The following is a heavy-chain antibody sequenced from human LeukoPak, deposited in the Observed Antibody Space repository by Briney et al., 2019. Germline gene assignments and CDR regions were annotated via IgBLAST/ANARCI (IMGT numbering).Heavy chain of an antibody. CDR2: IRYDATNI. Sequence: PGGSLRLSCAASGFTFSSSGMHWVRQAPGMGLEWVAFIRYDATNIYYADSVKGRFTISRDNSKNTLYLRMNSLRAEDTAVYYCAKGSSTYYYDSSGLLDYWGQGTLVTVSA. V-gene: IGHV3-30*02. CDR3: AKGSSTYYYDSSGLLDY. D-gene: IGHD3-22*01. CDR1: GFTFSSSG. J-gene: IGHJ4*02.